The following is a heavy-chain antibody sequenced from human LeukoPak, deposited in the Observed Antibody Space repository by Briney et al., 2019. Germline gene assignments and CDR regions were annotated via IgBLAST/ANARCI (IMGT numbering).Heavy chain of an antibody. D-gene: IGHD6-19*01. Sequence: GGSLRLSCAASGFTFSSYWMNWARQAPGKGLEWVASINHNGNVNYYVDSVKGRFTISRDNSKNTLYLQMNSLRAEDTAVYYCAKSPDSIAVWDYWGQGTLVTVSS. CDR2: INHNGNVN. CDR3: AKSPDSIAVWDY. V-gene: IGHV3-7*03. CDR1: GFTFSSYW. J-gene: IGHJ4*02.